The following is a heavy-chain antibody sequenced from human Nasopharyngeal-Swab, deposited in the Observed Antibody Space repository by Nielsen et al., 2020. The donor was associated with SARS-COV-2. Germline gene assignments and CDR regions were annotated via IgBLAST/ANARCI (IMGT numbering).Heavy chain of an antibody. Sequence: GSLKISCAASGFTFSSYAMHWVRQAPGKGLEWVAVISYDGSNKYYADSVKGRFTISRDNSKNTLYLQMNSLRAEDTAVYYCARADWNDPTTFDYWGQGTLVTVSS. CDR3: ARADWNDPTTFDY. CDR1: GFTFSSYA. V-gene: IGHV3-30-3*01. CDR2: ISYDGSNK. J-gene: IGHJ4*02. D-gene: IGHD1-1*01.